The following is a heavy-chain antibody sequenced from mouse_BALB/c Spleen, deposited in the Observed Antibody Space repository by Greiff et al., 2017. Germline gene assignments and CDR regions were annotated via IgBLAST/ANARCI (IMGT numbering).Heavy chain of an antibody. CDR3: ARRGYAYYFDY. J-gene: IGHJ2*01. D-gene: IGHD1-2*01. Sequence: EVQLQESGPGLVKPSQSLSLTCTVTGYSITSDYAWTWIRQFPGNQLEWMGYISYSGSTSYNPSLKSRISITRDTSKNQFFLQLNSVTTEDTATYYCARRGYAYYFDYWGQGTTLTVSS. CDR2: ISYSGST. CDR1: GYSITSDYA. V-gene: IGHV3-2*02.